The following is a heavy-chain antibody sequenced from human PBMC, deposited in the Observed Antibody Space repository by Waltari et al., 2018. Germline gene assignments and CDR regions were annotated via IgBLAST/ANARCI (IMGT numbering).Heavy chain of an antibody. D-gene: IGHD1-26*01. CDR1: GFTFSSYS. CDR3: ARDVGGSYWY. J-gene: IGHJ4*02. V-gene: IGHV3-21*01. Sequence: EVQLVESGGGLVKPGGSLRLSCAASGFTFSSYSMNWVRQAPGKGLEWVSSISSSSSYIYYADSVKGRFTISRDNAKNSLYLQMNSLRAEDTAVYYCARDVGGSYWYWGQGTLVTVSS. CDR2: ISSSSSYI.